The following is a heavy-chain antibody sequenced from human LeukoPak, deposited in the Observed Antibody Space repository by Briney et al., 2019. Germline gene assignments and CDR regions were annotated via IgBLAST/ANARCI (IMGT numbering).Heavy chain of an antibody. J-gene: IGHJ4*02. CDR1: GHTFTGYY. D-gene: IGHD3-22*01. V-gene: IGHV1-2*02. CDR3: ARAPMIVVVFPPRLDF. Sequence: ASVKVSCKTSGHTFTGYYMHWVRQAPGQGLEWMGWINPNTGGTNYAQKFQGRVTMTSDTSISTAYMELSSLRSDDTAVYYCARAPMIVVVFPPRLDFWGQGTLVTVSS. CDR2: INPNTGGT.